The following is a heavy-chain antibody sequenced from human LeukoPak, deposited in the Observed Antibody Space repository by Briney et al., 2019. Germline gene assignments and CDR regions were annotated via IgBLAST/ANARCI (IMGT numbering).Heavy chain of an antibody. CDR2: IKQDGSEK. Sequence: GGSLRLSCAASGFTFSSYWMSWVRQAPGKGLEWVASIKQDGSEKYYVDSVKGRLTISRDNAKNSLHLQMNSLRAEDTALYYCARAPGEGWFDPWGQGTLVTVSS. CDR1: GFTFSSYW. J-gene: IGHJ5*02. D-gene: IGHD4-17*01. CDR3: ARAPGEGWFDP. V-gene: IGHV3-7*01.